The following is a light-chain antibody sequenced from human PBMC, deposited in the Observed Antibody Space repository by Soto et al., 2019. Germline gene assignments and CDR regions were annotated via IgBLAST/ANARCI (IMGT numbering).Light chain of an antibody. V-gene: IGKV1-39*01. J-gene: IGKJ4*01. CDR2: AAS. CDR1: QSISTH. Sequence: DIQMTQSPSSLSVSVGDRVTITCRASQSISTHLNWYQHKPGKAPNLLIHAASSLQTGVPSRFSGSGSGTDFTLTISSLQPEDFATYYCQQSYNAPRTFGQGTKVEIK. CDR3: QQSYNAPRT.